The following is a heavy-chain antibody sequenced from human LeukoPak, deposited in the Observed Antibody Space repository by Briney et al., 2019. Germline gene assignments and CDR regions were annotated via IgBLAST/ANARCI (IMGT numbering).Heavy chain of an antibody. CDR1: GFTFSSYS. D-gene: IGHD6-6*01. Sequence: PGGSLRLSCVASGFTFSSYSMNWVRQAPGKGLEWVSYISSSSSTIYSADSVKGRFTISRDNAKNSLYLQMNSLRAEDTAVYYGARSKNSFSSWTDSWGQGTLVTVSS. CDR3: ARSKNSFSSWTDS. CDR2: ISSSSSTI. J-gene: IGHJ4*02. V-gene: IGHV3-48*01.